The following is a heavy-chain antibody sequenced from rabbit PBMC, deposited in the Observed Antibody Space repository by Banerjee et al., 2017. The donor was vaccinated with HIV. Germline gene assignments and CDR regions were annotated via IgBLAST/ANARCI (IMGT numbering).Heavy chain of an antibody. D-gene: IGHD1-1*01. CDR1: GFSFSNKYV. CDR2: IKTSSGVT. J-gene: IGHJ6*01. V-gene: IGHV1S40*01. CDR3: ASSNSGDYMCL. Sequence: QSLGESGGDLVKPEGSLTRTCTASGFSFSNKYVMCWVRQAPGKGLEWIACIKTSSGVTVSAPWAKGLFTISKTSWTTVHLQMTSLTAADTATYFCASSNSGDYMCLWGPGTFVTVS.